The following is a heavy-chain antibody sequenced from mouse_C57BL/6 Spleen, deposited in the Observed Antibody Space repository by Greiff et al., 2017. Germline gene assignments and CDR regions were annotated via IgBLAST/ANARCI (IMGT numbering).Heavy chain of an antibody. V-gene: IGHV1-4*01. CDR2: INPSSGYT. CDR1: GYTFTSYT. CDR3: FYIFFDC. Sequence: VQLQESGAELARPGASVKMSCKASGYTFTSYTMHWVKQRPGQGLEWIGYINPSSGYTKYNQKFKDKATLTADKSSSTAYMQLSSLTSEDSAVYYCFYIFFDCWGQGTTLTVSS. D-gene: IGHD1-3*01. J-gene: IGHJ2*01.